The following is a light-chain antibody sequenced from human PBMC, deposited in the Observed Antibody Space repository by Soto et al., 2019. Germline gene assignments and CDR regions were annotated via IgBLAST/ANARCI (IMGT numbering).Light chain of an antibody. CDR1: QSIYSS. J-gene: IGKJ2*01. Sequence: DIQMTLSPSSLSASVGDRVTITCRASQSIYSSLNWYHQKPGKAPKLLIYATSNLQSGVPSRVTGRGSVTKFTLSISSLQPDEFATYYCQQSYCAPYTFGQETKLEI. CDR3: QQSYCAPYT. CDR2: ATS. V-gene: IGKV1-39*01.